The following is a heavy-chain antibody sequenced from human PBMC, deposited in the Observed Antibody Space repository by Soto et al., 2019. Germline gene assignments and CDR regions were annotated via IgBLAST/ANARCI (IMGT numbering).Heavy chain of an antibody. CDR2: INPKFGDT. Sequence: QVQLVQSGAEVKEPGDSVRVSCEASGYTLTSYYIHWVRQAPGQGLEWMGWINPKFGDTTYAQDFQDRVSMTRDMSISTVYMELSRLTSDDTAKYYCARNMDYYYGPGSGNGHGFWGQGTTVTVFS. CDR3: ARNMDYYYGPGSGNGHGF. CDR1: GYTLTSYY. V-gene: IGHV1-2*02. J-gene: IGHJ6*02. D-gene: IGHD3-10*01.